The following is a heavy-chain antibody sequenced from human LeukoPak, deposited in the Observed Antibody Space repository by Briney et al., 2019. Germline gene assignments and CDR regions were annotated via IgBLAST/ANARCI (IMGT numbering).Heavy chain of an antibody. J-gene: IGHJ3*02. V-gene: IGHV3-23*01. D-gene: IGHD5-18*01. CDR1: GFSFSTYA. CDR2: ISGSDPGT. Sequence: GGSLRLSCAASGFSFSTYAMSWVRQIPGKGLEWVSAISGSDPGTYYADSVKGRFTISRDNAKNSLYLQMNSLRAEDTAVYYCAIQLWPFSFDIWGQGTMVTVSS. CDR3: AIQLWPFSFDI.